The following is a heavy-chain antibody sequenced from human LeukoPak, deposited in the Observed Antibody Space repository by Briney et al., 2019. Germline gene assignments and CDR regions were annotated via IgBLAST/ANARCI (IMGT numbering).Heavy chain of an antibody. Sequence: PAGSLSLTCAASGFTFSSYAMSWIRQPPGKGLEWVSAISGSGGSTYNAGSGKGQFTIPRENSKNTLYLQMNSLRAEDTAVYYGAKDGPYSYGYEDWFDPWGQGTLVTVSS. CDR2: ISGSGGST. V-gene: IGHV3-23*01. CDR1: GFTFSSYA. D-gene: IGHD5-18*01. J-gene: IGHJ5*02. CDR3: AKDGPYSYGYEDWFDP.